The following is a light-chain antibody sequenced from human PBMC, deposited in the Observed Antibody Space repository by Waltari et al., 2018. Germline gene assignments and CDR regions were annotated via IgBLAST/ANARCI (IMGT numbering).Light chain of an antibody. CDR1: QSVSMA. J-gene: IGKJ1*01. V-gene: IGKV3-20*01. Sequence: EIVLTQSPGTLSLSPGERATLSCRASQSVSMALAWYQQKPGQAPRLLIYAASTRATGVPDRFSGSGSGTDFSLTISRLDPEDFAVYYCQHYVNIPVTFGQGTKVEI. CDR3: QHYVNIPVT. CDR2: AAS.